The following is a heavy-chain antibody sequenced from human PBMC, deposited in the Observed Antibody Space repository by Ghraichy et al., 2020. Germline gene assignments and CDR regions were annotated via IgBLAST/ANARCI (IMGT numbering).Heavy chain of an antibody. CDR1: GGSISSYY. D-gene: IGHD1/OR15-1a*01. J-gene: IGHJ6*02. Sequence: SQTRSLTCTVSGGSISSYYWSWIRQPPGKGLEWIGYIYYSGSTNYSPSLKSRVTISVDTSKNQFSLKLSSVTAADTAVYYCASNKYGIDVWGQGTTVTVSS. CDR3: ASNKYGIDV. CDR2: IYYSGST. V-gene: IGHV4-59*08.